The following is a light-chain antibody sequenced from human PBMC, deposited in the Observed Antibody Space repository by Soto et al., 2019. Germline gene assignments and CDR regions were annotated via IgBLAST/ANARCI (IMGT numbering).Light chain of an antibody. V-gene: IGLV2-11*01. CDR1: SSDVGGYNY. J-gene: IGLJ3*02. CDR2: DVS. CDR3: CSSAGTYTSV. Sequence: QSVLTQPRSVSGSPGQSVTISCTGTSSDVGGYNYVSWYQQHPGKAPKLIIYDVSKRPSGVPDRLSGSKSGNTASLTISGLQAEDEADYYCCSSAGTYTSVFGGGTKVTVL.